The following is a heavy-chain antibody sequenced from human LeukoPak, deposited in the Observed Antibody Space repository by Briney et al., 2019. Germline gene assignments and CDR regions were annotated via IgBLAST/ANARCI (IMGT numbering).Heavy chain of an antibody. D-gene: IGHD3-10*01. CDR2: IKKDGSEK. Sequence: PGGSLRLSCAASGFTFSSYWMSWVRQAPGKGLEWVANIKKDGSEKYYVDSVKGRFTISRDNAKTSLYLQMNSLRAEDTAVYYCAKDRKRYYYGSGSYTDYWGQGTLVTVSS. J-gene: IGHJ4*02. CDR3: AKDRKRYYYGSGSYTDY. V-gene: IGHV3-7*01. CDR1: GFTFSSYW.